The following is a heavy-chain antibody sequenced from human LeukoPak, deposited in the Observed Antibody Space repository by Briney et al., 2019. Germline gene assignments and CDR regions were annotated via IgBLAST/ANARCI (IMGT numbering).Heavy chain of an antibody. Sequence: PSETLSPTCAVYGGSFSGYYWSWIRQPPGKGLEWIGEINHSGSTNYNPSLKSRVTISVDTSKNQFSLKLSSVTAADTAVYYCARDIEYSSSRYMDVWGKGTTVTVSS. CDR3: ARDIEYSSSRYMDV. D-gene: IGHD6-6*01. CDR2: INHSGST. V-gene: IGHV4-34*01. J-gene: IGHJ6*03. CDR1: GGSFSGYY.